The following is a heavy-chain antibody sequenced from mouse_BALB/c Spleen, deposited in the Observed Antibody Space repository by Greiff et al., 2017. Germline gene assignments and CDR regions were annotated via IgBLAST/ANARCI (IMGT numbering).Heavy chain of an antibody. D-gene: IGHD2-1*01. Sequence: EVQRVESGGGLVKPGGSLKLSCAASGFTFSDYYMYWVRQTPEKRLEWVATISDGGSYTYYPDSVKGRFTISRDNAKNNLYLQMSSLKSEDTAMYYCARGGAYGNSLYYAMDYWGQGTSVTVSS. CDR2: ISDGGSYT. CDR1: GFTFSDYY. V-gene: IGHV5-4*02. J-gene: IGHJ4*01. CDR3: ARGGAYGNSLYYAMDY.